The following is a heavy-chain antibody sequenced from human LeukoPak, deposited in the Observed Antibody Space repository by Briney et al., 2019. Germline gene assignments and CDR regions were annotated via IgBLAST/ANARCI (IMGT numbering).Heavy chain of an antibody. J-gene: IGHJ6*02. CDR1: GYTFTSYH. V-gene: IGHV1-8*01. CDR3: ARGGRDYYYGMDV. Sequence: GASVKVSCKASGYTFTSYHINWVRQAPGQGLEWMGLINPNSGNTGYAQKFQGRVTMTRNTSISTAYMELSSLRFEDTAVYYCARGGRDYYYGMDVWGQGTTVTVSS. CDR2: INPNSGNT.